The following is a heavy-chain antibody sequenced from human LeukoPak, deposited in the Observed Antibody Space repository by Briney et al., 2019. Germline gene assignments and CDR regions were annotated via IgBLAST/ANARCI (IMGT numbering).Heavy chain of an antibody. Sequence: GGSLRLSCAASGFTFSSYSMNWVRQAPGKGLEWVSYISSSSSTIYYADSVKGRFTISRDNAKNSLYLQMNSLRAEDTAVYYCARGEVGTHIVVVPAAPSDYWGQGTLVTVSS. J-gene: IGHJ4*02. CDR3: ARGEVGTHIVVVPAAPSDY. CDR1: GFTFSSYS. V-gene: IGHV3-48*01. D-gene: IGHD2-2*01. CDR2: ISSSSSTI.